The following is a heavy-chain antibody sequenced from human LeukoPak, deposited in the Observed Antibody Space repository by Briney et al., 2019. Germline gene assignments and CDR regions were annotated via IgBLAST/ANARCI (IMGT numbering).Heavy chain of an antibody. D-gene: IGHD6-13*01. CDR1: GFTFDDYA. V-gene: IGHV3-43*02. CDR3: AKVYSSSWSYYYYGMDV. J-gene: IGHJ6*02. Sequence: GGSLRLSCAASGFTFDDYAMHWVRQAPGKGLEWVSLISGDGGSTYYADSVKDRFTISRDNSKNSLYLQMNSLRTEDTALYYCAKVYSSSWSYYYYGMDVWGQGTTVTVSS. CDR2: ISGDGGST.